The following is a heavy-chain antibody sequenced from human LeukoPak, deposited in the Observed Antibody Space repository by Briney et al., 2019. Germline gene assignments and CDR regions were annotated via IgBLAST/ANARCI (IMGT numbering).Heavy chain of an antibody. CDR3: AKDLGDYDFWSGPTDY. Sequence: GGSLRLSCAATGFTFSSYAMSWVRQAPGKGLEWVSAISGGGSSTYYADSVKGRFTVSRDNSKNTLYLQMNSLRAEDTAVYYCAKDLGDYDFWSGPTDYWGQGTLVTVSS. D-gene: IGHD3-3*01. CDR2: ISGGGSST. V-gene: IGHV3-23*01. CDR1: GFTFSSYA. J-gene: IGHJ4*02.